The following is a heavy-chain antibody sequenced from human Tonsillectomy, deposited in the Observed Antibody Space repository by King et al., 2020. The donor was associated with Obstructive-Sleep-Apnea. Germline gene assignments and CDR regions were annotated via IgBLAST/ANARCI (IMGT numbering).Heavy chain of an antibody. V-gene: IGHV1-8*01. CDR3: ARGSSRSFDL. Sequence: QLVQSGAEVKKPGASVKVSCKAAGYTFTTAEIHWVRQAPGQGLEWMGWMNPNSGNTGYVQKFRGRVTMTRDPSITTAYMELSSLRSADTAVYYCARGSSRSFDLWGQGTLVTVST. D-gene: IGHD6-13*01. CDR1: GYTFTTAE. CDR2: MNPNSGNT. J-gene: IGHJ4*02.